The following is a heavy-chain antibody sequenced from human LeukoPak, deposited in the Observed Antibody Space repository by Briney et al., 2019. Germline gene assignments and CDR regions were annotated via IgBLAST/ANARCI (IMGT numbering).Heavy chain of an antibody. V-gene: IGHV3-33*01. D-gene: IGHD6-19*01. CDR2: IWYDGSNK. CDR1: GFTFSSYG. J-gene: IGHJ4*02. CDR3: ARDSIAVAGDY. Sequence: GGSLRLSCAASGFTFSSYGMHWVRQAPGKGLEWVAVIWYDGSNKYYADSVKGRFTISRDNSKNTLYPQMNSLRAEDTAVYYCARDSIAVAGDYWGQGTLVTVSS.